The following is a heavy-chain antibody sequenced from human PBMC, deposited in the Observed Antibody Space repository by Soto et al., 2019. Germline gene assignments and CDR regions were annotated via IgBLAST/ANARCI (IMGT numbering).Heavy chain of an antibody. Sequence: ASVKVSFKASRYSFTSYYMHWVGQAPGQGLEGMGIINPSGGITTYAQKFQGRVTMTWDTSTSTVYMDLSSLRSEDTAVYYCASSPGYSRSWYSIPPDLRHPMDVWGQGTTVTVS. CDR1: RYSFTSYY. D-gene: IGHD6-13*01. CDR3: ASSPGYSRSWYSIPPDLRHPMDV. J-gene: IGHJ6*02. V-gene: IGHV1-46*01. CDR2: INPSGGIT.